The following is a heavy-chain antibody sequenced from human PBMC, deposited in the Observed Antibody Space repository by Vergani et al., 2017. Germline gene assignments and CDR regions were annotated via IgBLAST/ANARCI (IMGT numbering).Heavy chain of an antibody. CDR1: GYTFTGYY. J-gene: IGHJ6*02. CDR2: INPNSGGT. V-gene: IGHV1-2*02. D-gene: IGHD2-2*01. Sequence: QVQLVQSGAEVKKPGASVKVSCKASGYTFTGYYMHWVRQAPGQGLEWMGWINPNSGGTNYAQKFQGRVTMTRDTSTSTVYMELSSLRSEDTAVYYCARDIVVVPAAMINGMDVWGQGTTVTVSS. CDR3: ARDIVVVPAAMINGMDV.